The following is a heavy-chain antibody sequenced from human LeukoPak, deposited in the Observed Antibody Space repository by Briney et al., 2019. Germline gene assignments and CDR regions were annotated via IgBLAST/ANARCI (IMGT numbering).Heavy chain of an antibody. Sequence: GGSLRLSCAASGFTFSSYGMHWVRQAPGKGLEWVAFIRYDGSNKYYADSVKGRFTISRDNSKNTLYLQMNSLRAEDTAVYYCAKDTTPPKAGFDHWAQGTLVTVSS. V-gene: IGHV3-30*02. CDR2: IRYDGSNK. J-gene: IGHJ5*02. D-gene: IGHD1-14*01. CDR3: AKDTTPPKAGFDH. CDR1: GFTFSSYG.